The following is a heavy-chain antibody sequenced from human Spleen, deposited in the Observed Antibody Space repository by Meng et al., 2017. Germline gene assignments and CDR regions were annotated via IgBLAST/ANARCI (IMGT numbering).Heavy chain of an antibody. J-gene: IGHJ4*02. Sequence: ASVKVSCKASGGSFSGNTINWVRQAPGQGLEWMGWIRPYNGNTNSAQNLQGRVTMTTDTSTSTAYMELRSLRSDDTAVYYCARDPGGQQPYYFDYWGQGTLVTVSS. CDR1: GGSFSGNT. D-gene: IGHD6-13*01. CDR3: ARDPGGQQPYYFDY. CDR2: IRPYNGNT. V-gene: IGHV1-18*01.